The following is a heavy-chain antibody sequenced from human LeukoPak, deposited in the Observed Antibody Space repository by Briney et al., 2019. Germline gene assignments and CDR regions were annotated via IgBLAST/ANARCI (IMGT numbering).Heavy chain of an antibody. J-gene: IGHJ4*02. CDR3: SRAVAHLDY. V-gene: IGHV3-49*04. CDR2: IRSESYGGTT. D-gene: IGHD4-23*01. Sequence: PGRSLRLSCTASGFMFGGYAVSWVRQAPGKGLEWVGFIRSESYGGTTEYAASVKGRFTISRDDSKSIAYLQMNSLKTEDTAVYYCSRAVAHLDYWGQGTLVTLSS. CDR1: GFMFGGYA.